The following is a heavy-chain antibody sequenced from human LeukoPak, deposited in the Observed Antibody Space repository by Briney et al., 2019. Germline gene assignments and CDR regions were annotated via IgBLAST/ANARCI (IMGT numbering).Heavy chain of an antibody. Sequence: GGSLRLSCAASGYTFSNACMSWVRQAPGKGLEWVGCINSKTDGGTYDYSADVKGRYNISRDDTKNTLYLKMNSLKTEDTDVYDCSPDREVAGELSAFDSWGQGIQVTVSS. CDR2: INSKTDGGTY. CDR3: SPDREVAGELSAFDS. CDR1: GYTFSNAC. D-gene: IGHD3-16*02. V-gene: IGHV3-15*01. J-gene: IGHJ4*02.